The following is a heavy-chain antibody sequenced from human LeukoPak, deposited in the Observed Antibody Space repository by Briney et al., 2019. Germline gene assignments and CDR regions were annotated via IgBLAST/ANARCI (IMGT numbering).Heavy chain of an antibody. CDR3: ATIFVGSAHYYYYMDV. J-gene: IGHJ6*03. D-gene: IGHD2/OR15-2a*01. CDR1: GGSISSGSYY. CDR2: IYTSGST. Sequence: TSETLSLACTVSGGSISSGSYYWSWLRQPAGKGLEWIGRIYTSGSTNYNPSLKSRVTISVDTSKNQFSLRLSSVTAADTAVYYCATIFVGSAHYYYYMDVWGKGTTVTISS. V-gene: IGHV4-61*02.